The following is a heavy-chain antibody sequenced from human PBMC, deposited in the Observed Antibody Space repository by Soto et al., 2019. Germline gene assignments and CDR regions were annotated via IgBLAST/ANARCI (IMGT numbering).Heavy chain of an antibody. D-gene: IGHD3-16*01. CDR3: ARQIMTVGDYYYYMDV. V-gene: IGHV3-21*01. CDR1: GFTFSSYS. CDR2: ISSSSSYI. Sequence: GVPLRLSCAASGFTFSSYSMNWVRKAPGKGLEWVSSISSSSSYIYYADSVKGRFTISRDNAKNSLYLQMNSLRAGDTAVYYCARQIMTVGDYYYYMDVWGKGTTVTVSS. J-gene: IGHJ6*03.